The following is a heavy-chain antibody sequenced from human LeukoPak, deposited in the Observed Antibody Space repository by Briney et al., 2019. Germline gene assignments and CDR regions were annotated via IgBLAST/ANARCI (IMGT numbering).Heavy chain of an antibody. D-gene: IGHD5-18*01. V-gene: IGHV5-51*01. CDR1: GYRFTNYW. CDR3: ARHTRGVDTALVQDAFDI. CDR2: IYPDDSDI. J-gene: IGHJ3*02. Sequence: GESLKISCKGSGYRFTNYWIGWVRQMPGKGLECMGIIYPDDSDIRYSPSFQGQVTISADKSVSTAYLQWSSLKASDTAIHYCARHTRGVDTALVQDAFDIWGQGTRVTVSS.